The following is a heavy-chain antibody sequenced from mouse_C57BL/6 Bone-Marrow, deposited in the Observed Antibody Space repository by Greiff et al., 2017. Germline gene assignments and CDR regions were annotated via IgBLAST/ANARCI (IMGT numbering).Heavy chain of an antibody. V-gene: IGHV2-2*01. D-gene: IGHD1-1*01. J-gene: IGHJ2*01. CDR3: ASSFITTVVRDY. CDR1: GFSLTSYG. CDR2: IWSGGST. Sequence: VQLQQSGPGLVQPSQSLSITCTVSGFSLTSYGVHWVRQSPGTGLEWLGVIWSGGSTDYNAAFISRLSISKDNSKSQVFFKMNSLQADDTAIYYCASSFITTVVRDYWGQGTTLTVSS.